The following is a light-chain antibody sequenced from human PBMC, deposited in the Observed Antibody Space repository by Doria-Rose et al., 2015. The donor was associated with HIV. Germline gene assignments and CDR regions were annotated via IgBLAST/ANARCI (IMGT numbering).Light chain of an antibody. CDR2: DGS. CDR3: HQYGTSWT. CDR1: QSFSSTY. V-gene: IGKV3-20*01. J-gene: IGKJ1*01. Sequence: EIALTQSPGTLSLSPGERATLSCRASQSFSSTYLAWYQQKPGQAPSLLIYDGSTRATGIPDRFSAGGSGTDFTLTINRLEPEDFALYYCHQYGTSWTFGQGTKVEI.